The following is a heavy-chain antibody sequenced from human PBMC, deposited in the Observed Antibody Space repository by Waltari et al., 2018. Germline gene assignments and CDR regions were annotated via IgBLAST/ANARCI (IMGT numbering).Heavy chain of an antibody. D-gene: IGHD2-2*01. V-gene: IGHV4-39*07. J-gene: IGHJ3*02. Sequence: QLQLQESGPGLVKPSETLSLTCTVSGGSISSSSYYWGWIRQPPGKGPEWIGSIYYSGSTYYNPSLKSRVTISVDTSKNQFSLKLSSVTAADTAVYYCARDRAGIVVVPAADPYAFDIWGQGTMVTVSS. CDR3: ARDRAGIVVVPAADPYAFDI. CDR2: IYYSGST. CDR1: GGSISSSSYY.